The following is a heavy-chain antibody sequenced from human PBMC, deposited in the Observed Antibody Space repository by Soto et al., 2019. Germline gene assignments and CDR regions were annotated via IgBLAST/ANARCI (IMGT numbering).Heavy chain of an antibody. J-gene: IGHJ4*02. CDR3: ARDPYYDFWKEYYFDY. Sequence: QVQLVESGGGVVQPGRSLRLSCAASGFTFNSYAMHWVRQAPGKGLEWVAVISYDGSNKYYADYVKGRFTISRDNSKNTLYLQMNSLRAEDTAVYYCARDPYYDFWKEYYFDYWGQGTLVTVSS. CDR1: GFTFNSYA. V-gene: IGHV3-30-3*01. D-gene: IGHD3-3*01. CDR2: ISYDGSNK.